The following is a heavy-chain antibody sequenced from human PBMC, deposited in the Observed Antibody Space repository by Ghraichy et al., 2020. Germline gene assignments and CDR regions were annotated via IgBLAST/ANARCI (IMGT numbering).Heavy chain of an antibody. CDR2: TRNKAYSYTT. CDR3: ARDTVDGGGYQYFHH. D-gene: IGHD3-22*01. V-gene: IGHV3-72*01. CDR1: GFTFSDYY. J-gene: IGHJ1*01. Sequence: GESLRLSCAASGFTFSDYYMDWVRQAPGKGLEWVGRTRNKAYSYTTEYAASVKGRFTISRDDSKNSLYLQMNSLKTEDTAVYYCARDTVDGGGYQYFHHWGQGTLVTVSS.